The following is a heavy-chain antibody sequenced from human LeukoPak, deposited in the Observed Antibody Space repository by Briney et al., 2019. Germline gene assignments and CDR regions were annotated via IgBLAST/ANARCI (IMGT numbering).Heavy chain of an antibody. CDR2: IYHSGST. D-gene: IGHD2-2*01. Sequence: SETLSLTCAVSGGSISSSNWWSWVRQPPGKGLEWIGEIYHSGSTYYNPSLKSRVTISVDTSKNQFSLKLSSVTAADTAVYYCAGYCSSTSCYLPYFDYWGQGTLVTVSS. V-gene: IGHV4-4*02. CDR3: AGYCSSTSCYLPYFDY. CDR1: GGSISSSNW. J-gene: IGHJ4*02.